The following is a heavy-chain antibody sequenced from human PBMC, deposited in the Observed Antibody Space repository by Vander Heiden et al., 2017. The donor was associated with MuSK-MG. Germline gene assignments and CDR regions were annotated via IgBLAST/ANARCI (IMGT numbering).Heavy chain of an antibody. CDR2: MNPNSGGT. J-gene: IGHJ2*01. Sequence: QVQLVQSGAEVKKPGASVTVPCKASGYSFTGYYLHWVRPAPGQGLEWMGWMNPNSGGTNYAQKFQGRVTMTRDTSIGTAYMELSRLRSDETAVYYCARRARGGSGDDGIGSRDLWDCDLWGRGTLGTVSS. V-gene: IGHV1-2*02. CDR1: GYSFTGYY. CDR3: ARRARGGSGDDGIGSRDLWDCDL. D-gene: IGHD5-12*01.